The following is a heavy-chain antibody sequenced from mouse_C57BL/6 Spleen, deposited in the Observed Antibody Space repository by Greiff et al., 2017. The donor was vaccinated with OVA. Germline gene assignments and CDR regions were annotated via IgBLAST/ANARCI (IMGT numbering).Heavy chain of an antibody. Sequence: EVQLQQSGPELVKPGASVKLSCKASGYTFTDYYMNWVKQSHGKSLEWIGDINPNNGGTSYNQKFKGKATLTVDKSSSTAYMELRSLTSEDSAVYYCARTYGNPFDYWGQGTTLTVSS. CDR2: INPNNGGT. CDR3: ARTYGNPFDY. D-gene: IGHD2-1*01. J-gene: IGHJ2*01. CDR1: GYTFTDYY. V-gene: IGHV1-26*01.